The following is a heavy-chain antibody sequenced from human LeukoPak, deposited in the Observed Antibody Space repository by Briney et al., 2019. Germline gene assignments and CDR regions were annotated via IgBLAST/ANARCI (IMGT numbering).Heavy chain of an antibody. CDR1: GYSFISSW. CDR2: IYPGDSDT. V-gene: IGHV5-51*01. Sequence: GESLKISCKGSGYSFISSWIGWVRQMPGKGLEWMGIIYPGDSDTRYSPSFQGQVTISADKSISTAYLQWSSLKASDTAMYYCARHGVSGSYLWDYYYGMDVWGQGTTVTVSS. D-gene: IGHD1-26*01. CDR3: ARHGVSGSYLWDYYYGMDV. J-gene: IGHJ6*02.